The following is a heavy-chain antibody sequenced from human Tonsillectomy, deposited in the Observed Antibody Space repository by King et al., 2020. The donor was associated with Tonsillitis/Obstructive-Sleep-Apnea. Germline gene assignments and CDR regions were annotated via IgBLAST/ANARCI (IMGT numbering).Heavy chain of an antibody. Sequence: VQLQQWGAGLLKPSETLSLTCAVYGGSFSGYYWSWIRQSPGKGLEWIGEINHSGSTNYNPSLKSRVTISVDTSKNQFSLNLGSVTAADTAVYYCGRGLNDYDYYMDVWGKGTTVTVSS. D-gene: IGHD1-1*01. CDR1: GGSFSGYY. J-gene: IGHJ6*03. V-gene: IGHV4-34*01. CDR3: GRGLNDYDYYMDV. CDR2: INHSGST.